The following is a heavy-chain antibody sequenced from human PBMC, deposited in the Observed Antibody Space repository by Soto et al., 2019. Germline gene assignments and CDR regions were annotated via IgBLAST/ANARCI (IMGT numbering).Heavy chain of an antibody. V-gene: IGHV1-69*12. CDR2: IIPIFGTA. CDR3: ARHVAAAGYHYGMDV. J-gene: IGHJ6*02. Sequence: QVQLVQSGAEVKKPGSSVKVSCKASGGTFSSYAISWVRQAPGQGLEWMGGIIPIFGTANYAQKFQGRVTITADEPTSTAYVELSSLISEDTAVYYCARHVAAAGYHYGMDVWGQGTTVTVSS. D-gene: IGHD6-13*01. CDR1: GGTFSSYA.